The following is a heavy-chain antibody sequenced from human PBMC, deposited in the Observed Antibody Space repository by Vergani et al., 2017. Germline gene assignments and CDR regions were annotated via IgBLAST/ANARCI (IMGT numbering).Heavy chain of an antibody. J-gene: IGHJ6*02. D-gene: IGHD2-15*01. V-gene: IGHV3-23*01. CDR2: ISGSGGNT. CDR3: AKARDPNCKGCNCYSYYYGLDL. CDR1: GFTFSSYA. Sequence: EVQLLESGGGLVQPGGSLRLSCGASGFTFSSYAMTWVRQAPGKGLEGVSAISGSGGNTFYTDTVKGRFTISRDNSKDTLYLQMNSLRVEDTAIYYCAKARDPNCKGCNCYSYYYGLDLWGQGTTVTVSS.